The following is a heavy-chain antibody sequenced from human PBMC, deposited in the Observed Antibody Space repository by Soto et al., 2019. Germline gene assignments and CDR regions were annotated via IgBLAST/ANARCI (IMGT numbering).Heavy chain of an antibody. CDR1: GYSISRGYY. Sequence: SETLSLTCAVSGYSISRGYYWGWIRQPPGKGLEWIGTVYHNRGAYYNPSLKSRVTISVDTSKNQFSLRLTSVTAADSAVYFCARDRDTSGWDFDYWGQGTLVTVSS. V-gene: IGHV4-38-2*02. J-gene: IGHJ4*02. D-gene: IGHD6-19*01. CDR3: ARDRDTSGWDFDY. CDR2: VYHNRGA.